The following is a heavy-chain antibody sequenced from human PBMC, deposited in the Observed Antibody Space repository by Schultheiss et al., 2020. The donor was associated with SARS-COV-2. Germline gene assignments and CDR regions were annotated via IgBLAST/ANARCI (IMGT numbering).Heavy chain of an antibody. Sequence: GGSLRLSCAASGFTFSNAWMNWVRQAPGKGLEWVSVISGSGGSTYYADSVKGRFTISRDNSKNTLFLQLSSLRPEDTAVYYCGREAPAGTADYLGQGTLVTVSS. V-gene: IGHV3-23*01. J-gene: IGHJ4*02. CDR1: GFTFSNAW. CDR2: ISGSGGST. CDR3: GREAPAGTADY. D-gene: IGHD6-13*01.